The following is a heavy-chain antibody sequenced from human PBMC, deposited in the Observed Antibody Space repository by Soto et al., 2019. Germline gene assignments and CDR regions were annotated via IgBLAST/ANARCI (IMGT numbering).Heavy chain of an antibody. Sequence: QLQLQESGSGLVKPSQTLSLTCAVSGGSISSGGYSWSWIRQPPGKGLEWIGYIYHSGSTYYNPSLKSRVTIPVDRSKNQFSRKLSSVTAADTAVYYCARGSTVVTRARFDYWGQGTLVTVSS. D-gene: IGHD4-17*01. CDR3: ARGSTVVTRARFDY. V-gene: IGHV4-30-2*01. CDR1: GGSISSGGYS. J-gene: IGHJ4*02. CDR2: IYHSGST.